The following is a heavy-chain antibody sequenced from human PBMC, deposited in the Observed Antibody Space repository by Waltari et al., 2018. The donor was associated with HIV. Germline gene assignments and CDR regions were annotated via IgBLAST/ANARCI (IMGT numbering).Heavy chain of an antibody. V-gene: IGHV3-48*03. J-gene: IGHJ3*01. CDR3: VRDGHSALNRLHAFDL. D-gene: IGHD3-16*02. CDR1: GFTFTNSA. CDR2: ISGSGRKI. Sequence: EAPLVESEGRLVQPGGSLRLTCVVSGFTFTNSALNWVRRVAGKGLEWLAQISGSGRKISSADSVNGRFTIPRDNAKNSLYLRMSSLRAEDTAIYNCVRDGHSALNRLHAFDLWGQGTMVTVSS.